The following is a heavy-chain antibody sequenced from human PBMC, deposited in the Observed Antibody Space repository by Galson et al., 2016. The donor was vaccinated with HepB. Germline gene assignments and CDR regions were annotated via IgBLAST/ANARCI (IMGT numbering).Heavy chain of an antibody. Sequence: SETLSLTCAVSSGSMSSSNWWSWVRQPPGKGLEWIGEIYHSGSTNYNPSLKSRVTISVDKSKNQFSLKLSSVTAADTAVYYCAGKGCYRSGWDVMGHFDYWGQGTLVTVSS. CDR1: SGSMSSSNW. CDR3: AGKGCYRSGWDVMGHFDY. J-gene: IGHJ4*02. V-gene: IGHV4-4*02. CDR2: IYHSGST. D-gene: IGHD6-19*01.